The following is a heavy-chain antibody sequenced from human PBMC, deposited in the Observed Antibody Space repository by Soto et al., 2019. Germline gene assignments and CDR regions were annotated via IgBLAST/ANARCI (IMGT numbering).Heavy chain of an antibody. D-gene: IGHD6-6*01. CDR3: AKPVEYSSPESNGMDV. V-gene: IGHV3-23*01. Sequence: EVQLLESGGGLVQPGGSLRLSCAASGFTFSSYAMSWVRQAPGKGLEWVSAISGSGGSTYYADSVKGRFTISRDNSKNTLYLQMNSLRAEDTAVYYCAKPVEYSSPESNGMDVWGQGTTVTVSS. CDR2: ISGSGGST. J-gene: IGHJ6*02. CDR1: GFTFSSYA.